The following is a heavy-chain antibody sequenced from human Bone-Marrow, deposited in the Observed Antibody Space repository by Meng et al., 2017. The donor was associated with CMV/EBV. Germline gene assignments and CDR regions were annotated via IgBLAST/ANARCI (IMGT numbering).Heavy chain of an antibody. CDR1: GGSISRSNC. V-gene: IGHV4-4*02. D-gene: IGHD1-1*01. CDR2: TFHSGRT. Sequence: GSLRLSCGVSGGSISRSNCWSWVRQPPGKGLEWIGETFHSGRTIYNPSLESRVTISVDRSKNQLSLRLSSVTAADTAVYYCAREMGDWNDPYGMDVWGQGTTVTVSS. CDR3: AREMGDWNDPYGMDV. J-gene: IGHJ6*02.